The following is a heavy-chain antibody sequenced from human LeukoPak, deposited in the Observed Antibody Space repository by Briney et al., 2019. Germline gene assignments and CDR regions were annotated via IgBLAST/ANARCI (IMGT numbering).Heavy chain of an antibody. V-gene: IGHV3-23*01. CDR2: ISGSGGSP. CDR1: GFTFGNYA. CDR3: AKDPLRYDSSGYRYYFDY. D-gene: IGHD3-22*01. J-gene: IGHJ4*02. Sequence: GGSLRLSCAASGFTFGNYAMTWVRLAPGEGLKWVSSISGSGGSPIYADSVKGRFTISRDNSKNTLYLQMNSLRAEDTAVYYCAKDPLRYDSSGYRYYFDYWGQGTLVTVSS.